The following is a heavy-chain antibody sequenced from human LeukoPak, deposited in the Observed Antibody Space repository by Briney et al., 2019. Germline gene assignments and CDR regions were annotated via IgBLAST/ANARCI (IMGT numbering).Heavy chain of an antibody. CDR1: GGSISSGGYS. CDR2: IYHRGST. D-gene: IGHD4-23*01. Sequence: SETLSLTCAVSGGSISSGGYSWSWIRQPPGKGLVAGLEWIGYIYHRGSTYYNPSLKSRATISVDRSKNQFSLKLSSVTAADTALYYCAREMGVVTAHGIDVWGQGTTVTVSS. CDR3: AREMGVVTAHGIDV. V-gene: IGHV4-30-2*01. J-gene: IGHJ6*02.